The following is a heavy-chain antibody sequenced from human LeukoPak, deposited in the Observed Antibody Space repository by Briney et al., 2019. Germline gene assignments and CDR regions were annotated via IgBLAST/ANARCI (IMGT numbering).Heavy chain of an antibody. V-gene: IGHV1-3*01. CDR1: GYTFTSYA. CDR3: ARVGGGYDSNGGY. D-gene: IGHD5-12*01. Sequence: ASVKVSCKASGYTFTSYAMHWVRQAPGQRLEWMGWINAGNGNTEYSQTFQGRVTITRDTSASTAYMELSSLRSEDTAVYYCARVGGGYDSNGGYWGQGTLVTVSS. J-gene: IGHJ4*02. CDR2: INAGNGNT.